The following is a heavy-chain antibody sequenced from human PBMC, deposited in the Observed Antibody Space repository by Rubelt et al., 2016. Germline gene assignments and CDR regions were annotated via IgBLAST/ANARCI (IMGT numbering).Heavy chain of an antibody. Sequence: VLLQESGPGLVKPSETLSLTCSVSGGSISSYFWSWVRQPPGKRLEWIGYISHTGSTNYTPSLQSRVTISIDTSPRQFSLELDSVTAADTAVYYCARYGPGLGAFDIWGQGTQVTVSS. J-gene: IGHJ3*02. CDR1: GGSISSYF. D-gene: IGHD3-10*01. CDR3: ARYGPGLGAFDI. V-gene: IGHV4-4*08. CDR2: ISHTGST.